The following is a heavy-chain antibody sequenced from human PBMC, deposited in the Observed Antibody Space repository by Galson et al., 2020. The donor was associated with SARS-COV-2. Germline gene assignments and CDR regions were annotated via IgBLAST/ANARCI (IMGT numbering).Heavy chain of an antibody. Sequence: NSGGSLRLSCAASGFTFSSYSMNWVRQAPGKGLEWVSSISGTSTNIYYADSVKGRFTISRDNAKNSLYLQMNSPGTEDTAVYYCTRERGYSYGDSDYWCQGTLVT. D-gene: IGHD5-18*01. CDR1: GFTFSSYS. V-gene: IGHV3-21*06. J-gene: IGHJ4*02. CDR2: ISGTSTNI. CDR3: TRERGYSYGDSDY.